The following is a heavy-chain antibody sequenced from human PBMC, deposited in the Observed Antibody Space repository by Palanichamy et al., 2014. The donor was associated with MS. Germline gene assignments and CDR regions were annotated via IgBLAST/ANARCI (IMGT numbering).Heavy chain of an antibody. CDR1: GFTFSSYS. Sequence: EVQLVESGGGLVKPGGSLRLSCAASGFTFSSYSMNWVRQAPGKGLEWVSSISSSSSYIYYADSVKGRFTISRDNAKNSLYLQMNSLRAEDTAVYYCARDYRIQLLHYGMDVWGQGTTVTVPS. J-gene: IGHJ6*02. V-gene: IGHV3-21*01. CDR2: ISSSSSYI. D-gene: IGHD5-18*01. CDR3: ARDYRIQLLHYGMDV.